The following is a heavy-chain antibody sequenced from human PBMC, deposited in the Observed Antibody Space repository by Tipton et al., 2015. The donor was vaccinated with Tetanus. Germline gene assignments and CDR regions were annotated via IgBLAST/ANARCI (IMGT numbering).Heavy chain of an antibody. V-gene: IGHV5-51*01. J-gene: IGHJ4*02. CDR1: GYSFTSYW. CDR3: ARLIVLGYYDSSGSGDY. Sequence: QSGPEVKKPGESLKISCKGSGYSFTSYWIGWVRQMPGKGLEWMGIIYPGDSDTRYSPSFQGQVTISADKSISTAYLQWSSLKASDTAMYYCARLIVLGYYDSSGSGDYWGQGTLVTVSS. D-gene: IGHD3-22*01. CDR2: IYPGDSDT.